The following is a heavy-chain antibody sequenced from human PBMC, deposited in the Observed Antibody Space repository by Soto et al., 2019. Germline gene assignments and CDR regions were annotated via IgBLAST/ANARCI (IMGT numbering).Heavy chain of an antibody. D-gene: IGHD5-12*01. V-gene: IGHV1-69*12. Sequence: QVQLVQSGAEVRQPASSVKVSCKTSGGTFSSYAISWVRQAPGQGLEWMGGIVPIVDTSTYAQKFQGRVKITADESKSTVYMELSSLRSDDTAVYYCVRVVAIPGYPDNWGQGTLVTVSS. CDR2: IVPIVDTS. CDR3: VRVVAIPGYPDN. CDR1: GGTFSSYA. J-gene: IGHJ4*02.